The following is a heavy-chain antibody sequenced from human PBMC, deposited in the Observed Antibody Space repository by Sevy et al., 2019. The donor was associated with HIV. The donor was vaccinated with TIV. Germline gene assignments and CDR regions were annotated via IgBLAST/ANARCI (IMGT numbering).Heavy chain of an antibody. CDR1: GFTVSSNY. Sequence: GGSLRLSCAASGFTVSSNYMSWVRQAPGKGLEWVSVIYSGGSTYYADSVKGRFTTSRDNSKNTLYLQMNSLRAEDTAVYYCARGVPVFKAFDIWGQGTMVTVSS. CDR2: IYSGGST. V-gene: IGHV3-53*01. J-gene: IGHJ3*02. D-gene: IGHD3-10*01. CDR3: ARGVPVFKAFDI.